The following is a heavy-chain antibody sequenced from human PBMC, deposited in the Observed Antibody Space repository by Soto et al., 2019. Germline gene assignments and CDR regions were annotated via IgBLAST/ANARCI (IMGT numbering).Heavy chain of an antibody. Sequence: ASVKVSCKASGYTVTSYGISWVRQAPGQGLEWMGWISAYNGNTNYAQKLQGRVTMTTDTSTSTAYMELRSLRSDDTAVYYCARVEIVVVTLNWFDPWGKGTLVTVSS. J-gene: IGHJ5*02. D-gene: IGHD2-21*02. V-gene: IGHV1-18*01. CDR2: ISAYNGNT. CDR1: GYTVTSYG. CDR3: ARVEIVVVTLNWFDP.